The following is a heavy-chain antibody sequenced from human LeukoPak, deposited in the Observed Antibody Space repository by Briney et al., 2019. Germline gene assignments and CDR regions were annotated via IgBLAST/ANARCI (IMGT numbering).Heavy chain of an antibody. Sequence: PSETLSLTCTVSGGSISSGFYYWSWIRQPPGKGLEWIGRIYTSGSTNYNPSLKSRISISVDTSKNQFSLKLTSVTAADTAVYYCAREHPRGEVDDFDYWGQGTLVTVSS. CDR2: IYTSGST. J-gene: IGHJ4*02. D-gene: IGHD3-16*01. CDR3: AREHPRGEVDDFDY. V-gene: IGHV4-61*02. CDR1: GGSISSGFYY.